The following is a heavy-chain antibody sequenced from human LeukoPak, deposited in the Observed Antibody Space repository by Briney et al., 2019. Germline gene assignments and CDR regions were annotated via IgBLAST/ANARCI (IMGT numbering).Heavy chain of an antibody. V-gene: IGHV3-23*01. J-gene: IGHJ2*01. CDR1: GFTVSSNY. CDR2: ISGSGGST. Sequence: GGSLRLSCAASGFTVSSNYVSWVRQAPGKGLEWVSAISGSGGSTYYADSVKGRFTISRDNSKNTLYLQMNSLRAEDTAVYYCAKVDSSSWYYWYFDLWGRGTLVTVSS. CDR3: AKVDSSSWYYWYFDL. D-gene: IGHD6-13*01.